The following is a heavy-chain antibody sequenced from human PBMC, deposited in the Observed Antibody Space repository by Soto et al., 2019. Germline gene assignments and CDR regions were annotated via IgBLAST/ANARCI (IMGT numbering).Heavy chain of an antibody. Sequence: QVQLVQSGAEVKKPGASVKVSCRASGYTFTSYVISWVRQAPAQGLEWMGWISAYNGNTNFAQKPQGRVTMTTDTSTSPAYMELRRLRSDDTAVYYCARVVATVAGPYGMDVWGQGTTVTVSS. D-gene: IGHD6-19*01. CDR1: GYTFTSYV. CDR2: ISAYNGNT. J-gene: IGHJ6*02. V-gene: IGHV1-18*01. CDR3: ARVVATVAGPYGMDV.